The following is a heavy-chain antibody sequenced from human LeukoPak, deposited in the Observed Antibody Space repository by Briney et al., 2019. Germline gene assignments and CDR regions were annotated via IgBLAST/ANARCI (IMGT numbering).Heavy chain of an antibody. CDR1: GFTFDDYA. J-gene: IGHJ6*02. V-gene: IGHV3-9*01. Sequence: GGSLRLSCAASGFTFDDYAMHWVRQAPGKGLEWVSGISWNSGSIGYADSVKGRFTISRDNAKNSLYLQMNSLRAEDTALYYCAKDMHTPNYGMDVWGQGTTVTVSS. CDR3: AKDMHTPNYGMDV. CDR2: ISWNSGSI.